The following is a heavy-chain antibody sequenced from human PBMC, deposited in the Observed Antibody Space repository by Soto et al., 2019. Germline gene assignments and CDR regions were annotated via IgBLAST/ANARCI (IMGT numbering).Heavy chain of an antibody. CDR2: ISADNDNT. Sequence: VQLVQSGGEVRKPGASVTVSCRASGYTFTKYGISWVRQAPGQGLEWMGWISADNDNTNSAQNLQGRVTMTTDTSTSTAYMQLRSLRSADTAVYFCARGTSGYDYGLFDFWGQGTLVTVSS. J-gene: IGHJ4*02. CDR3: ARGTSGYDYGLFDF. CDR1: GYTFTKYG. V-gene: IGHV1-18*01. D-gene: IGHD5-12*01.